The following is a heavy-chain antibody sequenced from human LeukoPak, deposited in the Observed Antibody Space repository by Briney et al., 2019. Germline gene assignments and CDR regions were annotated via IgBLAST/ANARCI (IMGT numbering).Heavy chain of an antibody. CDR1: GGSFSGYY. CDR2: INHSGST. CDR3: ARGGSGFYSSGWNLAFGY. Sequence: KPSETLSLTCAVYGGSFSGYYWSWIRQPPGKGLEWIGEINHSGSTNYNPSLKSRVTISVDTSKNQFSLKLSSVTAADTAVYYCARGGSGFYSSGWNLAFGYWGQGTLVTVSS. D-gene: IGHD6-19*01. J-gene: IGHJ4*02. V-gene: IGHV4-34*01.